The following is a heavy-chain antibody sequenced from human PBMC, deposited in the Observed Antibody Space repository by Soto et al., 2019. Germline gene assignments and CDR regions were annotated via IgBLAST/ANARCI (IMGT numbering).Heavy chain of an antibody. CDR2: IYYSGST. V-gene: IGHV4-31*03. J-gene: IGHJ5*02. CDR1: GGSISSGGYY. D-gene: IGHD6-13*01. Sequence: QVQLQESGPGLVKPSQTLSLTCTVSGGSISSGGYYWSWIRQHPGKGLEWIGYIYYSGSTYYNPSRKSRVTISVGTSKNQFSLKLSSVTAADTAVYYCARGHSSSWYQNWFDPWGQGTLVTVSS. CDR3: ARGHSSSWYQNWFDP.